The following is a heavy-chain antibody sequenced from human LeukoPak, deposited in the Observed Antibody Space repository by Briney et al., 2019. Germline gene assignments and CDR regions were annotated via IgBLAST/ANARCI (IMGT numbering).Heavy chain of an antibody. CDR2: ISSSNSTI. J-gene: IGHJ4*02. CDR1: GFTFSSYS. D-gene: IGHD5-12*01. Sequence: PGGSLRLSCAASGFTFSSYSMNWVRQAPGKGLEWVSYISSSNSTIYYADSVKGRFTISRDNAKNSLYLQMNSLRAEDTAVYYCARETQWYSGYGAQVDYWGQGTLVTVSS. V-gene: IGHV3-48*01. CDR3: ARETQWYSGYGAQVDY.